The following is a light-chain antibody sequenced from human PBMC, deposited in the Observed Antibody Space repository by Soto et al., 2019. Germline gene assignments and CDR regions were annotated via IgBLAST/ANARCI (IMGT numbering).Light chain of an antibody. J-gene: IGKJ1*01. Sequence: AIRMTQSPSSLSASAGDRVAIACRASQDVGRYLAWYQQKPGQAPKLLIYGASTLQSGVPSRFSGGGSGTDFTLTISCRQSEDCATYYCQHYKNYPGTVGQGTKVEIK. CDR3: QHYKNYPGT. CDR1: QDVGRY. CDR2: GAS. V-gene: IGKV1-8*01.